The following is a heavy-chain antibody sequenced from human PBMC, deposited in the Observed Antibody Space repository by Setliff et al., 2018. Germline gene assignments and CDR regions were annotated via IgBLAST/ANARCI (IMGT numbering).Heavy chain of an antibody. J-gene: IGHJ4*02. V-gene: IGHV4-59*10. Sequence: SETLSLTCAVSGHSIDSDSYWGWIRQPAGKGLEWIGRISTSGNTNYNPSLKSRVTVSLDTSKKQLSLKLSSVTAADTAVYYFRLAHCSNNCEEALDYWSQGTLVTVSS. CDR1: GHSIDSDSY. D-gene: IGHD2-2*01. CDR3: RLAHCSNNCEEALDY. CDR2: ISTSGNT.